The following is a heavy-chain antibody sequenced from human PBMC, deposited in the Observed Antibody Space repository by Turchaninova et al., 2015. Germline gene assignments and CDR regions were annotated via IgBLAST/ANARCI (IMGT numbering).Heavy chain of an antibody. CDR2: IRGCGGDT. D-gene: IGHD3-9*01. CDR3: AKAAYYDVLSGDDF. CDR1: GFPFSSLA. Sequence: VQLVESGGDLVQQGGSMKLSCAASGFPFSSLAMNWARRAPGKGLEWVSAIRGCGGDTYYADPWRGRFTISRDNTRNILFLQMSSLRADDTAIYYCAKAAYYDVLSGDDFWGQGTLVTVSS. J-gene: IGHJ4*02. V-gene: IGHV3-23*04.